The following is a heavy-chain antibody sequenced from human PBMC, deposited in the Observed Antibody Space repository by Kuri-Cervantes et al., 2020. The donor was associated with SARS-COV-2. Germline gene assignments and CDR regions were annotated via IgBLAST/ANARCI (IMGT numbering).Heavy chain of an antibody. V-gene: IGHV4-30-2*01. CDR3: ARSPGIAAAGTNWFDP. D-gene: IGHD6-13*01. CDR1: GGSISGGGYY. J-gene: IGHJ5*02. Sequence: SETLSLTCTVSGGSISGGGYYWSWIRQPPGKGLEWIGYIYHSGSTYYNPSLKSRVTISVDRSKNQFSLKLSSVTAADTAVYYCARSPGIAAAGTNWFDPWGQGTRVTVSS. CDR2: IYHSGST.